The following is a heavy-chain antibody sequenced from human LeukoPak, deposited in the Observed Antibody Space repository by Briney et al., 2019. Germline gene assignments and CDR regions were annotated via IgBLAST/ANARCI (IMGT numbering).Heavy chain of an antibody. Sequence: ASVKVSCKASGYSFTSSFMHWVRQAPGQGLEWMGILNPSSGRTGYAQRFQGRVTISVDTSKNQFSLKLSSVTAADTAVYYCAREGTDGWYYYGSGSYVQGAFDIWGQGTMVTVSS. V-gene: IGHV1-46*01. CDR1: GYSFTSSF. D-gene: IGHD3-10*01. J-gene: IGHJ3*02. CDR2: LNPSSGRT. CDR3: AREGTDGWYYYGSGSYVQGAFDI.